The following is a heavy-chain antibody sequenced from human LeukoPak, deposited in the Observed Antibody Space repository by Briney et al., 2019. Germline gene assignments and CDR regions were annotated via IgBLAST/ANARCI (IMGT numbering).Heavy chain of an antibody. CDR2: IYYSGST. D-gene: IGHD3-10*01. Sequence: SETLSLTCTVSGGSISSGGYYWSWIRQHPVKGLEWIGYIYYSGSTYYNPSLKSRVTISVDTSKNQFSLKLSSVTAADTAVYYCARDFARSGSSYFDYWGQGTLVTVSS. V-gene: IGHV4-31*03. CDR1: GGSISSGGYY. CDR3: ARDFARSGSSYFDY. J-gene: IGHJ4*02.